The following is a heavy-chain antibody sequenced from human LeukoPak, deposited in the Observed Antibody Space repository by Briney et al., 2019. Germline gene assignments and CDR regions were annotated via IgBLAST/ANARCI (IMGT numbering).Heavy chain of an antibody. Sequence: ASVKVSCKVSGYTLTELSMHWVRQAPGKGLEWMGGFDPEDGETIYAQKFRGRVTMTRNTSISTAYMELSSLRSEDTAVYYCARGHNWFDPWGQGTLVTVSS. CDR1: GYTLTELS. V-gene: IGHV1-24*01. CDR2: FDPEDGET. J-gene: IGHJ5*02. CDR3: ARGHNWFDP.